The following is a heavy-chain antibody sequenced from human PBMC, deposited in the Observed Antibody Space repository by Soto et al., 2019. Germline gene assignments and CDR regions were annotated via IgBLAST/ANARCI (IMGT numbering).Heavy chain of an antibody. CDR1: GGSISSGDYY. CDR3: ARPAYCSGGSCHLFPFDY. J-gene: IGHJ4*02. V-gene: IGHV4-30-4*01. CDR2: IYYSGST. D-gene: IGHD2-15*01. Sequence: PSETLSLTCTVSGGSISSGDYYWSWIRQPPGKGLEWIGYIYYSGSTYYNPSLKSRVTISVDTSKNQFSLKLSSVTAADTAVYYCARPAYCSGGSCHLFPFDYWGQGTLVTVSS.